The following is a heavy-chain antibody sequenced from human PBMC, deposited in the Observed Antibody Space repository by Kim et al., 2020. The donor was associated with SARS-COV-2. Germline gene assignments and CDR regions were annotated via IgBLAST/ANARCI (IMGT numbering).Heavy chain of an antibody. J-gene: IGHJ5*02. D-gene: IGHD4-17*01. Sequence: GGSLRLSCAASGFTFSNAWMSWVRQAPGKGLEWVGRIKSKTDGGTTDYAAPVKGRFTISRDDSKNTLYLQMNSLKTEDTAVYYCTTDRTTTVTTTRVRANPWGQGTLVTVSS. CDR3: TTDRTTTVTTTRVRANP. V-gene: IGHV3-15*01. CDR2: IKSKTDGGTT. CDR1: GFTFSNAW.